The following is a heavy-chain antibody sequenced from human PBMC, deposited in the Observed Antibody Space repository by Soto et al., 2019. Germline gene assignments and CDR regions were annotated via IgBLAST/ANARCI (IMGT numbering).Heavy chain of an antibody. V-gene: IGHV1-18*01. CDR1: GYTFTSYG. CDR3: ARVGYCSSTSCYGPIDY. Sequence: ASVKVSCKASGYTFTSYGISWVRQAPGQGLEWMGWISAYNGNTNYAQKLQGRVTMTTDTSTSTAYMELRSLRSDDTAVYYCARVGYCSSTSCYGPIDYWGQGTLVTVSS. CDR2: ISAYNGNT. D-gene: IGHD2-2*01. J-gene: IGHJ4*02.